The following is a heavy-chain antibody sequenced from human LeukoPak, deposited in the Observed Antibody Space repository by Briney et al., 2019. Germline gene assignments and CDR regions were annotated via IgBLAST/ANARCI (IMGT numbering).Heavy chain of an antibody. CDR1: GFTLSSYW. CDR3: ARVGVARTFDY. CDR2: ISYDGSNK. J-gene: IGHJ4*02. V-gene: IGHV3-30-3*01. Sequence: GSLRLSCAASGFTLSSYWMSWVRQAPGKGLEWVAVISYDGSNKYYADSVKGRFTISRDNSKNTLYLQMNSLRAEDTAVYYCARVGVARTFDYWGQGTLVTVSS. D-gene: IGHD3-16*01.